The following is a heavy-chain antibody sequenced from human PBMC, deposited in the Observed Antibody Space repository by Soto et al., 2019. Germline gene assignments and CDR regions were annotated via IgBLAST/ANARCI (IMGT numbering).Heavy chain of an antibody. Sequence: GGSLRLSCAASGFTVSSNYMSWVRQAPGKGLEWVSVIYSGGSTYYADSVKGRFTISRDNSKNTLYLQMNSLRAEDTAVYYCAKPKYSSSWWGYYYYGMDVWGQGTTVTVSS. CDR1: GFTVSSNY. V-gene: IGHV3-53*01. J-gene: IGHJ6*02. CDR2: IYSGGST. D-gene: IGHD6-13*01. CDR3: AKPKYSSSWWGYYYYGMDV.